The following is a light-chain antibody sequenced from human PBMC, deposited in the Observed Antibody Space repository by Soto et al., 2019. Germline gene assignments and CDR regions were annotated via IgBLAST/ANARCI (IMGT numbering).Light chain of an antibody. Sequence: DIQMTQSPSTLSTSVGDRVTITCRASQSISTWLAWYQQKPGKAPNLLIYEASSLESGVPSRFSGSGSGTEFTISISGLQPDDFATFYCQQHSSPPYTFGQGTKLEIK. CDR3: QQHSSPPYT. CDR1: QSISTW. V-gene: IGKV1-5*03. J-gene: IGKJ2*01. CDR2: EAS.